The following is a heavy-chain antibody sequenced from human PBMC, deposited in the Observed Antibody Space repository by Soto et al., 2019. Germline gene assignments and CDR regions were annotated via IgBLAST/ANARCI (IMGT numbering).Heavy chain of an antibody. CDR1: GYSVTNHW. D-gene: IGHD3-22*01. V-gene: IGHV5-51*01. CDR3: ARPSSRVDYDNRGSAFDY. CDR2: IYPGDSDT. J-gene: IGHJ4*02. Sequence: GESLKISCKGSGYSVTNHWIGWVRQMPGKGLEWMGIIYPGDSDTRYSPSFQGQVTISADKSTNTAYLQWSSLQASDTAMYYCARPSSRVDYDNRGSAFDYWGQGALVTVSS.